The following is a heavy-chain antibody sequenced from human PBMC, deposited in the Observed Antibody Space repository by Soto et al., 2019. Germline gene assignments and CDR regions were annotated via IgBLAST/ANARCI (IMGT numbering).Heavy chain of an antibody. CDR1: GASITTSLIY. CDR2: MYFSGTT. CDR3: VRHHDTAMAYYNYYGMDV. D-gene: IGHD5-18*01. Sequence: QLQLQESGPGLVKPSETLSLTCSVSGASITTSLIYWGWVRQSPGKSLEWIGSMYFSGTTYYNPSRKGRVTISGDTSKNQFSLKVTSVTAADTAIYYCVRHHDTAMAYYNYYGMDVWGQGTTVTVSS. V-gene: IGHV4-39*01. J-gene: IGHJ6*01.